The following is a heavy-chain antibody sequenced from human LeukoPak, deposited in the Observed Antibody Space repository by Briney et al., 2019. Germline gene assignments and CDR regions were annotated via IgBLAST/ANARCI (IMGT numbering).Heavy chain of an antibody. J-gene: IGHJ4*02. D-gene: IGHD3-10*01. Sequence: GGSLRLSCAASGFTFSSYGMSWVRQAPGKGLEWVSAISGSGGSTYYADSVKGRFTISRDNSKNTLYLQMNSLRAEDTAVYYCARVVGPPYHDYWGQGTLVIVSS. CDR1: GFTFSSYG. CDR3: ARVVGPPYHDY. CDR2: ISGSGGST. V-gene: IGHV3-23*01.